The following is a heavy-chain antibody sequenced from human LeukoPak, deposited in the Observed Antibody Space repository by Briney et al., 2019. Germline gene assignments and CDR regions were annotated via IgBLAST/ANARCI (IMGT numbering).Heavy chain of an antibody. D-gene: IGHD6-19*01. CDR3: VRERSGWLFDY. CDR1: GFTFSHYW. Sequence: PGGSLRLSCAASGFTFSHYWMHWVRQVPGKGLVGVSHINNDGSSTTYADSVKGRFTISRDNAKNTQYLQMNSLRAEDTAVYYCVRERSGWLFDYWGQGTLVTVSS. J-gene: IGHJ4*02. CDR2: INNDGSST. V-gene: IGHV3-74*01.